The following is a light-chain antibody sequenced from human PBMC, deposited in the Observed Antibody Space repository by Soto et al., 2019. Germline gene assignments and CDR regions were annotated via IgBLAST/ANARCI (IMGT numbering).Light chain of an antibody. CDR3: SSYGGRAKFDVA. Sequence: QSALTQPASVSGSPGQSITISCTGTDNDVGAHDLVSWYQQHPGKVPKLLIYDVTRRPSGISGRFSGSKSGNTASLTISGLQIEDEAEYDCSSYGGRAKFDVAFGGGTKLTVL. CDR1: DNDVGAHDL. V-gene: IGLV2-23*02. J-gene: IGLJ2*01. CDR2: DVT.